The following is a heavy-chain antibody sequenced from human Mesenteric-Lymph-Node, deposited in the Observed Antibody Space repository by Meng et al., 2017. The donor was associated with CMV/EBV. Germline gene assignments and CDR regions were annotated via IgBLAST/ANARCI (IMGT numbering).Heavy chain of an antibody. V-gene: IGHV3-11*04. CDR2: ISSSGSSI. Sequence: GGSLRLSCAASGFTFSDYFMSWIRQAPGKALEWVSYISSSGSSIYYADSVKGRFTISRDNAKNSLYLQMNSLRADDTAVYYCARRRDYFDYWGQGTLVTVSS. CDR3: ARRRDYFDY. J-gene: IGHJ4*02. CDR1: GFTFSDYF.